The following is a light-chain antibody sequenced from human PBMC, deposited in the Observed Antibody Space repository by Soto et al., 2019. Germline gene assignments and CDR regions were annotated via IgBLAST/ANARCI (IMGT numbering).Light chain of an antibody. J-gene: IGLJ2*01. Sequence: QSALTQPASVSGSPGQSITISCTGTSRDVGGYNYVSWYQQHPGKAPKLIIHEVSNRPSGVSNRFSGSKSGNTASLTISGLQAEDEADYYCTSCTTSDTPPVIFGGGTKLT. V-gene: IGLV2-14*01. CDR1: SRDVGGYNY. CDR3: TSCTTSDTPPVI. CDR2: EVS.